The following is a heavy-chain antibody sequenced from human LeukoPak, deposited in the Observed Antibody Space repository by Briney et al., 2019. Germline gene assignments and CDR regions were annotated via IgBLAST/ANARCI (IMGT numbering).Heavy chain of an antibody. CDR2: ITQSGST. D-gene: IGHD1-26*01. Sequence: ASETLSLTCAVYGGSFSGYYWSWIRQPPGKGLEWIGEITQSGSTNYNPSLKSRVTVSVDTSKNQFSLRLSSVTAADTAVYYCARHLGGHSGSYPYFDYWGQGTLVTVSS. J-gene: IGHJ4*02. CDR1: GGSFSGYY. CDR3: ARHLGGHSGSYPYFDY. V-gene: IGHV4-34*01.